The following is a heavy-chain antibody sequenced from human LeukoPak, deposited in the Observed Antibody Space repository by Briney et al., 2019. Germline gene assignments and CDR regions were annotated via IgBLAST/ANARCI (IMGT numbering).Heavy chain of an antibody. D-gene: IGHD1-26*01. J-gene: IGHJ3*02. CDR2: ISSSSSTI. V-gene: IGHV3-48*01. CDR1: GFTFSSYS. CDR3: ARDGVGATEDAFDI. Sequence: PGGSLRLFCAASGFTFSSYSMNWVRQAPGKGLEWVSYISSSSSTIYYADSVKGRFTISRDNSKNTLYLQMNSLRAEDTAVYYCARDGVGATEDAFDIWGQGTMVTVSS.